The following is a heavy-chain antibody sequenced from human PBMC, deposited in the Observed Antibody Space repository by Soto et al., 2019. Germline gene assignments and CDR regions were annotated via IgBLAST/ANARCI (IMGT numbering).Heavy chain of an antibody. V-gene: IGHV1-18*01. Sequence: ASVKVSCKASGYTFTTYGLSWVRQAPGQGIEWMGWISPYNGNTNYVQNLQGRVTMNTDTSTNTAYMELRSLRSDDTAVYYCARGPYGFDYWGQGTLVTVSS. CDR3: ARGPYGFDY. J-gene: IGHJ4*02. D-gene: IGHD4-17*01. CDR1: GYTFTTYG. CDR2: ISPYNGNT.